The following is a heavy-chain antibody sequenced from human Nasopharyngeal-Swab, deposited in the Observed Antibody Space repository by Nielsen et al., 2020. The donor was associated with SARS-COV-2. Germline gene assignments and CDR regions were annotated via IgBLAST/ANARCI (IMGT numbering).Heavy chain of an antibody. V-gene: IGHV1-58*01. CDR1: GFTFTSSA. CDR3: AAPSCRGSYCHDAFDI. Sequence: SVKVSCKASGFTFTSSAVQWVRHARGQRLAWIGWIVVGSGNTNYAQKFKERVTITRDMSTSTAYMELSSLRSEDTAVYYCAAPSCRGSYCHDAFDIWGQGTMVTVSS. D-gene: IGHD1-26*01. CDR2: IVVGSGNT. J-gene: IGHJ3*02.